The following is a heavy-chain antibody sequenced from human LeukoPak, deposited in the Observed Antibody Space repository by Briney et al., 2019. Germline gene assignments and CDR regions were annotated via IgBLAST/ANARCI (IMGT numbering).Heavy chain of an antibody. V-gene: IGHV4-4*02. Sequence: SETLSLTCAVSGGSISSSNWWSWVRQPPGKGLEWIGEIYHSGSTNYNPSLKSRVTISVDKSKNQFSLKLSSVTAADTAVYYCASHSEDCSGGSCVFDYWGQGTLVTVSS. CDR2: IYHSGST. J-gene: IGHJ4*02. D-gene: IGHD2-15*01. CDR1: GGSISSSNW. CDR3: ASHSEDCSGGSCVFDY.